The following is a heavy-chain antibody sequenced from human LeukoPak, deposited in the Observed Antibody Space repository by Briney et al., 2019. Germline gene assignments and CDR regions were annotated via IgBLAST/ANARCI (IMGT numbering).Heavy chain of an antibody. CDR1: GGSISSGDYY. J-gene: IGHJ3*02. Sequence: SETLSLTCTVSGGSISSGDYYWSWIRQPPGKGLEWLGYIYYSGSTYYNPSLKSRVTISVDTSKNQFSLKLSSVTAADTAVYYCARVWDREGYYDSNDAFDIWGQGTMVTVSS. V-gene: IGHV4-30-4*01. D-gene: IGHD3-22*01. CDR3: ARVWDREGYYDSNDAFDI. CDR2: IYYSGST.